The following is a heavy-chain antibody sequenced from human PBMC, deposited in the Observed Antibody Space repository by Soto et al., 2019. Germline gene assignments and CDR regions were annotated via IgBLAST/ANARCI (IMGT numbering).Heavy chain of an antibody. CDR1: GYTFTSYG. V-gene: IGHV1-18*01. Sequence: ASVKVSCKASGYTFTSYGISWVRQAPGQGLEWMGWISAYNGNTNYAQKLQGRVTMTTDTSTSTAYMELRSLRSDDTAVYYCARFYIVVERGGGAFDIWGQGTMVTVS. D-gene: IGHD2-2*01. J-gene: IGHJ3*02. CDR2: ISAYNGNT. CDR3: ARFYIVVERGGGAFDI.